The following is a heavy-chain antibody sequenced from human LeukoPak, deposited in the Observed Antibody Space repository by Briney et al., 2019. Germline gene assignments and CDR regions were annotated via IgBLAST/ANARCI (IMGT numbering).Heavy chain of an antibody. CDR3: ARLPKGRNYEN. D-gene: IGHD1-7*01. CDR1: GGSISSSSYY. CDR2: IYYSGST. V-gene: IGHV4-39*01. Sequence: TETLSLTCTVSGGSISSSSYYWGWIRQPPGKGLEWIGSIYYSGSTYYNPSFKSRVTISVDTSKNQFSLKLSSVTAADTAVYYCARLPKGRNYENWGQGTLVTVSS. J-gene: IGHJ4*02.